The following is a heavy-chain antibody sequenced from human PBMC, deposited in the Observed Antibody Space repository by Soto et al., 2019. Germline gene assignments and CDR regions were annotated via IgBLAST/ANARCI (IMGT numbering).Heavy chain of an antibody. V-gene: IGHV1-8*01. CDR3: AREFYCSGGSCYPNMDV. J-gene: IGHJ6*03. CDR2: MNPNSGNT. Sequence: ASVKVSCKASGYTFTSYDFNWVRQATGQGLEWMGWMNPNSGNTGYAQKFQGRVTMTRNTSISTAYMELSSLRSEDTAVYYCAREFYCSGGSCYPNMDVWGEGTTVTVSS. CDR1: GYTFTSYD. D-gene: IGHD2-15*01.